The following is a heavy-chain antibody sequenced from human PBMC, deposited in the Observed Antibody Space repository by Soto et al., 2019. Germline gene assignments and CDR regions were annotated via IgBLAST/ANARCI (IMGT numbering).Heavy chain of an antibody. Sequence: SETLSLTCTVSGDSMTCSFGSWIRLLPGKGLEWVGYIYYSGSTSYNPSLRRRVIMSVDTSKRQFSLQLKSVTAADTAIYYCARTVLGPDILADQFVDYYYYMDVWGQGTTVT. V-gene: IGHV4-59*08. D-gene: IGHD3-9*01. CDR3: ARTVLGPDILADQFVDYYYYMDV. CDR2: IYYSGST. J-gene: IGHJ6*03. CDR1: GDSMTCSF.